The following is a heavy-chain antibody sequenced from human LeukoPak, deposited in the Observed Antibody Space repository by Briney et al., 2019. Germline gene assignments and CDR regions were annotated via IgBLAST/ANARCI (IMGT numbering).Heavy chain of an antibody. V-gene: IGHV1-69*04. Sequence: SVKVSCKASGGTFSSYAISWVRQAPGQGLEWIGRIIPILGIANYAQKFQGRVTITADKSTSTAYMELSSLRSEDTAVYYCARARSTRNTPSFDYWGQGTLVTVSS. CDR3: ARARSTRNTPSFDY. CDR1: GGTFSSYA. D-gene: IGHD1-26*01. J-gene: IGHJ4*02. CDR2: IIPILGIA.